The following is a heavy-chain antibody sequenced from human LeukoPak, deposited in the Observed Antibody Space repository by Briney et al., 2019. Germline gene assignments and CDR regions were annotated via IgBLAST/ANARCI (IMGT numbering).Heavy chain of an antibody. J-gene: IGHJ4*02. D-gene: IGHD3-22*01. CDR3: ARDHYDSRGDYVVEY. Sequence: PSETLSLTCSISGDSINSGGYYWNWIRQPPGKGLGWLGYIHSGGNAYFNPSVEGRSSISLDKSQNQFFLRLTSVTAADTAVYFCARDHYDSRGDYVVEYWGQGTLVTVSS. CDR2: IHSGGNA. CDR1: GDSINSGGYY. V-gene: IGHV4-31*03.